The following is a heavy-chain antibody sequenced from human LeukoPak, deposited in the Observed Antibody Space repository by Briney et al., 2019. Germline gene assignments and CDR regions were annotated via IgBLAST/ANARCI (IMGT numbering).Heavy chain of an antibody. CDR3: AGTYYDILTGYPEAFDI. J-gene: IGHJ3*02. CDR1: GGSISSYY. Sequence: PSETLSLTCTVSGGSISSYYWSWIRQPPGKGLEWIGYIYYSGSTNYNPSLKSRVTISVDTSKNQFSLKLSSVTAADTAVYYCAGTYYDILTGYPEAFDIWGQGTMVTVSS. CDR2: IYYSGST. D-gene: IGHD3-9*01. V-gene: IGHV4-59*01.